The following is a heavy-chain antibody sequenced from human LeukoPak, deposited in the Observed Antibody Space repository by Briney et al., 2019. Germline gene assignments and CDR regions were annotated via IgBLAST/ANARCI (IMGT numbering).Heavy chain of an antibody. D-gene: IGHD5-18*01. J-gene: IGHJ6*02. CDR2: FDPEDGET. V-gene: IGHV1-24*01. CDR1: GYTLTELS. Sequence: ASVKVSCKVSGYTLTELSMHRVRQAPGKGLEWMGGFDPEDGETIYAQKFQGRVTMTEDTSTDTVYMELSSLRSEDTAVYYCARVGYSYGKAGMDVWGQGTTVTVSS. CDR3: ARVGYSYGKAGMDV.